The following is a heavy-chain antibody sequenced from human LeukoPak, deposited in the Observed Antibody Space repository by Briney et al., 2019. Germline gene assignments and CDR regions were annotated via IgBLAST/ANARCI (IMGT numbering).Heavy chain of an antibody. D-gene: IGHD3-3*01. Sequence: PGGSLRLSCAASGFTFSSYWMSWVRQAPGKGLEWVAVISYDGSNKYYADSVKGRFTISRDNSKNTLYLQMNSLRAEDTAVYYCARDWRGLLIHRRGFDYWGQGTLVTVSS. CDR2: ISYDGSNK. V-gene: IGHV3-30*03. CDR1: GFTFSSYW. J-gene: IGHJ4*02. CDR3: ARDWRGLLIHRRGFDY.